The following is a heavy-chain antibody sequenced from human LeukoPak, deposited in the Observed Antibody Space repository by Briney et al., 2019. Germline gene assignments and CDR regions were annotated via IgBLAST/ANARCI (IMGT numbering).Heavy chain of an antibody. Sequence: PSETLSLTCSVSGGSISDYYWNWIRQPAGKGLEWIGSFYHSGGTDYNPSLKGRVTISVDTSKNQFSLKLNSVTAADTAVYYCARAGWFGESWNFDLWGRGTLVTVSS. J-gene: IGHJ2*01. D-gene: IGHD3-10*01. CDR3: ARAGWFGESWNFDL. CDR2: FYHSGGT. V-gene: IGHV4-38-2*02. CDR1: GGSISDYY.